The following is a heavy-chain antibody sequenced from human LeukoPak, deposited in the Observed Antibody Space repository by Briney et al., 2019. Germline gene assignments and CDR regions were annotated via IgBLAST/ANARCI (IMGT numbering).Heavy chain of an antibody. CDR1: GFTFSSYA. D-gene: IGHD6-13*01. Sequence: GRSLRLSCAASGFTFSSYAMHWVRQAPGKGLEWVAAISHDGSNKYHADSVKGRFTISRDNSKNTVYLQMNSLRAEDTAVYFCAGSPKYSSSWYEYFQHWGQGTLVTVSS. J-gene: IGHJ1*01. V-gene: IGHV3-30*01. CDR3: AGSPKYSSSWYEYFQH. CDR2: ISHDGSNK.